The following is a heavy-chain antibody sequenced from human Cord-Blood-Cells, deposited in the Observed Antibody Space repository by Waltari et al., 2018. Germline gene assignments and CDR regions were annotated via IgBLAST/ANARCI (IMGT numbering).Heavy chain of an antibody. Sequence: EVQLVESGGGLVQPGGSLRLSCAASGFTFRSYSMNWVRQAPGKGLEWVSYISSSSSTIYYADSVKGRFTISRDNAKNSLYLQMNSLRDEDTAVYYCARDFDSSGYYYAFDIWGQGTMVTVSS. V-gene: IGHV3-48*02. CDR3: ARDFDSSGYYYAFDI. CDR1: GFTFRSYS. D-gene: IGHD3-22*01. J-gene: IGHJ3*02. CDR2: ISSSSSTI.